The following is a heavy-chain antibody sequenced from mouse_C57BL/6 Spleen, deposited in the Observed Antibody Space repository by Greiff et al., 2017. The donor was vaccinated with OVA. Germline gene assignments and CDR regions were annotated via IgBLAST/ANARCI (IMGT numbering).Heavy chain of an antibody. V-gene: IGHV1-69*01. J-gene: IGHJ3*01. Sequence: VQLQQPGAELVMPGASVKLSCKASGYTFTSYWMHWVKQRPGQGLEWIGEIDPSDSYTTYNQKFKGKSTFTVDKSSSTAYLQLSSLTSEDSAVYYCARAFDGYCPAWFAYWGQGTLVTVSA. CDR1: GYTFTSYW. CDR3: ARAFDGYCPAWFAY. D-gene: IGHD2-3*01. CDR2: IDPSDSYT.